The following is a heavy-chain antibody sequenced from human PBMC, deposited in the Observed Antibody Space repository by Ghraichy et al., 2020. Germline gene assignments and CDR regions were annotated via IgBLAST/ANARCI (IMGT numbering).Heavy chain of an antibody. CDR1: GFIFSGYS. D-gene: IGHD6-13*01. Sequence: GSLRLSCAASGFIFSGYSMNWVRQAPGKGLEWISYITGSSGVIYYADSVKGRFTISRDNAKDSLYLQMNSLRGDDTAIYYCARDSGMTAADDYWGQGTLVTVSS. V-gene: IGHV3-48*04. J-gene: IGHJ4*02. CDR2: ITGSSGVI. CDR3: ARDSGMTAADDY.